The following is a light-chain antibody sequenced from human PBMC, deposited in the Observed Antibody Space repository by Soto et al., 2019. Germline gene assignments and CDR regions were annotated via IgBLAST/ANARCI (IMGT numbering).Light chain of an antibody. Sequence: IVLPQYPATLSLSPGERATLSCRASQSVSSHFAWYQQKPDQAPRLLIYDASNRATGIPARFSGSGSGTDFTLTISSLEPEDFAVYYCQQRSSWPPNFGGGTKWIS. CDR3: QQRSSWPPN. V-gene: IGKV3-11*01. J-gene: IGKJ4*01. CDR1: QSVSSH. CDR2: DAS.